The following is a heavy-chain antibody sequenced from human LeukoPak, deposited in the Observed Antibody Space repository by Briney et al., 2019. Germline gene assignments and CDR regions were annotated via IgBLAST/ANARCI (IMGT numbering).Heavy chain of an antibody. CDR3: AKDQSAMVRGAYYFDY. CDR2: MSYDGSTK. CDR1: GFTFSTYG. J-gene: IGHJ4*02. Sequence: QPGRSLRLSCAASGFTFSTYGMHWVRQAPGKGLEWVALMSYDGSTKYYGDSVKGRFTISRDNSKNTLYLQMNSLRAEDTAVYYCAKDQSAMVRGAYYFDYWGQGTLVTVSS. D-gene: IGHD3-10*01. V-gene: IGHV3-30*18.